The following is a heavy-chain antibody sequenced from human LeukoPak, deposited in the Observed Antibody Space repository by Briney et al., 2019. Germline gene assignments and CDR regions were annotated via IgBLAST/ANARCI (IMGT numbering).Heavy chain of an antibody. J-gene: IGHJ4*02. CDR2: INPNSGGT. V-gene: IGHV1-2*02. D-gene: IGHD3-10*01. CDR3: ARERATMVRGVILYYFDY. Sequence: ASVKVSCKASEYTFTGYYMHWVRQAPGQGLEWMGWINPNSGGTNYAQKFQGRVTMTRDTSISTAYMELSRLRSDDTAVYYCARERATMVRGVILYYFDYWGQGTLVTVSS. CDR1: EYTFTGYY.